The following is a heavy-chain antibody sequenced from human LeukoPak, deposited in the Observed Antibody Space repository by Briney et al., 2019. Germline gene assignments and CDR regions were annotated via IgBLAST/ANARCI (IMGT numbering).Heavy chain of an antibody. D-gene: IGHD3-10*01. Sequence: GGSLRLSCAASGXTFRHFAMNWVRQAPGKGLEWVSVISVSDGSTYYADSVKGRFTISRDNAKNSLYLQMNSLRAEDTAVYYCARDRGLDYWGQGTLVTVSS. CDR2: ISVSDGST. V-gene: IGHV3-23*01. J-gene: IGHJ4*02. CDR1: GXTFRHFA. CDR3: ARDRGLDY.